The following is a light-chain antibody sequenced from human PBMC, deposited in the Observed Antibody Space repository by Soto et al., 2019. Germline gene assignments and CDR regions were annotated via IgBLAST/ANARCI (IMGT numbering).Light chain of an antibody. CDR1: QSVSSN. CDR2: GAS. CDR3: QQYNNWPPIT. Sequence: EIVMTQSPATLSVSPGESATLSCRASQSVSSNLAWYQQKPGQAPRLLIYGASTRATGITPRFSGSGSGTEFTLTIIILQSEDFAVYYCQQYNNWPPITFGQGTRLEIK. J-gene: IGKJ5*01. V-gene: IGKV3-15*01.